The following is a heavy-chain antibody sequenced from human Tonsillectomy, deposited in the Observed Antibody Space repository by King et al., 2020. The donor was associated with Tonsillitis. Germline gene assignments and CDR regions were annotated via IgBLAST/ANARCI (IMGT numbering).Heavy chain of an antibody. J-gene: IGHJ4*02. Sequence: ELQLVQSGGGLVQPGGSLRLSCAASGFTFSSYNMNWVRQAPGKGLEWVSYISSSSSTIYYADSVKGRFTISRDNAKNSLYLQMNSLRAEDTAVYYCARDYYDSSGYYYGAYWGQGTLVTVSS. CDR3: ARDYYDSSGYYYGAY. V-gene: IGHV3-48*04. D-gene: IGHD3-22*01. CDR2: ISSSSSTI. CDR1: GFTFSSYN.